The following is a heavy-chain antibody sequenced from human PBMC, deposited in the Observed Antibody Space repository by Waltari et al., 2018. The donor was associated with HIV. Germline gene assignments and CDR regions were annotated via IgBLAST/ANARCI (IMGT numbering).Heavy chain of an antibody. CDR1: GFCFRSSW. D-gene: IGHD3-16*01. V-gene: IGHV3-7*01. CDR3: ARDPGGADAFDF. CDR2: IKQDGSEK. Sequence: EVQLVESGGGLVQPGGSLGLSWAVLGFCFRSSWMSWVRQAPGKGLEWVANIKQDGSEKYYVDSVKGRFNISRDNAKNSLYLQMNSLRDEDTAVYYCARDPGGADAFDFWGQGTMVTVSS. J-gene: IGHJ3*01.